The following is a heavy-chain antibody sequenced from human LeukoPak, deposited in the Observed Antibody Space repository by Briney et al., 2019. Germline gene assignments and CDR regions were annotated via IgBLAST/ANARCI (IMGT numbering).Heavy chain of an antibody. Sequence: ASVKVSCKASGGTFSSYAISWVRQAPGQGLEWMGRIIPILGIANYAQKLQGRVTMTTDTSTSTAYMELRSLRSDDTAVYYCAREGVGYSNYEGDDYWGQGTLVTVSS. CDR3: AREGVGYSNYEGDDY. CDR2: IIPILGIA. J-gene: IGHJ4*02. V-gene: IGHV1-69*04. D-gene: IGHD4-11*01. CDR1: GGTFSSYA.